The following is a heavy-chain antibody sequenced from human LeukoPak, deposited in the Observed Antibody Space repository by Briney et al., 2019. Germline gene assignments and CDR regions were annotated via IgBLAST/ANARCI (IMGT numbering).Heavy chain of an antibody. Sequence: PSETLSLTCAVYGGSFSGYYWSWIRQPPGKGLEWIGEINHSGSTNYNPSLKSRVTISVDTSKNQFSLKLSSVTAADTAVYYCARGGRGSQKFDPWGQGTLVTVSS. J-gene: IGHJ5*02. CDR3: ARGGRGSQKFDP. V-gene: IGHV4-34*01. CDR2: INHSGST. CDR1: GGSFSGYY. D-gene: IGHD3-10*01.